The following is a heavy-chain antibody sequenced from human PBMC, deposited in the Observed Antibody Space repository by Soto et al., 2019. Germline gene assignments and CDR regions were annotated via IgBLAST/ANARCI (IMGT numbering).Heavy chain of an antibody. CDR1: GFTFRSYA. CDR2: ISGSGGST. Sequence: GGSLRLSCAASGFTFRSYAMSWVRQAPGKGLEWVSAISGSGGSTYYADSVKGRFTISRDNSKNTLYLQMNSLRAEDTAVYYCAKVLSRITIFGVVIPNHFDYWGQGTLVTVSS. V-gene: IGHV3-23*01. J-gene: IGHJ4*02. CDR3: AKVLSRITIFGVVIPNHFDY. D-gene: IGHD3-3*01.